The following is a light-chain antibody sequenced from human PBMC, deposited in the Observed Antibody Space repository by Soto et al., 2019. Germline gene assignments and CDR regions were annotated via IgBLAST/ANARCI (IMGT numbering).Light chain of an antibody. CDR2: EVS. CDR3: SSYTSGSTYV. Sequence: QSVLTQPASVSGSPGQSITISCTGTSSDVGGYHYVSWYQQYPDKAPKLMIYEVSNRPSGVSHRFSGSKSGNTASLTISGLQTEDEADYYCSSYTSGSTYVFGTGTKLTVL. J-gene: IGLJ1*01. CDR1: SSDVGGYHY. V-gene: IGLV2-14*01.